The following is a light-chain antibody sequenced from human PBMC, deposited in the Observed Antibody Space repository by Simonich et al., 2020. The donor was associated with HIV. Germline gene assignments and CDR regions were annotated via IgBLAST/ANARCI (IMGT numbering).Light chain of an antibody. CDR3: QQYNSYPLT. V-gene: IGKV1-5*03. CDR2: QAS. J-gene: IGKJ1*01. Sequence: DIQMTQSPSSLSASVGDRVTITCRASRRISSYLNWYQQKPGKAPKLLIYQASSLEIGVPSTVSGSGSGTEFTLTISSLQPDDFATYYCQQYNSYPLTFGQGTKVEIK. CDR1: RRISSY.